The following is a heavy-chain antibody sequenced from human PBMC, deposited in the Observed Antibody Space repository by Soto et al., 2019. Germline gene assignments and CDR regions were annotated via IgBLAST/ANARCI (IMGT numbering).Heavy chain of an antibody. Sequence: QVQLVESGGGVVQPGRSLRLSCAACGSTFSRYAMHWVRQAPGRGLEWVAVISYDGSNKYYADSVKGRFTISRDNSKNTVSLQMNSLRAEDTAVYYCARVSDSSGYYGLDYWGQGTLVTVSS. CDR1: GSTFSRYA. J-gene: IGHJ4*02. CDR2: ISYDGSNK. CDR3: ARVSDSSGYYGLDY. D-gene: IGHD3-22*01. V-gene: IGHV3-30-3*01.